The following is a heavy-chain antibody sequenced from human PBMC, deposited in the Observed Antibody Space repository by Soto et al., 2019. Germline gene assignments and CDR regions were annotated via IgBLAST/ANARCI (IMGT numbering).Heavy chain of an antibody. V-gene: IGHV4-59*01. CDR2: INYSGRS. CDR3: ARSYCADSVSCNWFDP. J-gene: IGHJ5*02. CDR1: GDSSSTYY. D-gene: IGHD2-8*02. Sequence: QVQLQESGPGLAKSSETLSLTCSVSGDSSSTYYLGWIRQPPGKGLEWIGYINYSGRSNHNPSLKSRLSISVDASKNQVSLKLTSVTAADTAVYYCARSYCADSVSCNWFDPWGQGTLVVVSS.